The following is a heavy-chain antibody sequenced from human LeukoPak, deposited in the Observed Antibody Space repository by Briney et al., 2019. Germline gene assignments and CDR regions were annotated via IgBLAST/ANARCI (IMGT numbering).Heavy chain of an antibody. CDR1: GFTFGDYG. Sequence: GGSLRLSCAASGFTFGDYGMSWVRQGPGKELEWVSGINWNGSSTGYADSVKGRFTISRDNGKNSLYLQMNSLRAEDTALYYCARSGYYDSSAYFYWGQGTLVTVSS. V-gene: IGHV3-20*04. CDR3: ARSGYYDSSAYFY. J-gene: IGHJ4*02. D-gene: IGHD3-22*01. CDR2: INWNGSST.